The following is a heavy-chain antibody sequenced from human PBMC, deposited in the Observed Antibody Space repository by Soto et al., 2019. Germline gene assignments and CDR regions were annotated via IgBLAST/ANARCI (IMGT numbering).Heavy chain of an antibody. CDR1: GGSISSGDYY. V-gene: IGHV4-30-4*01. CDR3: ASEARKERWLQLQVDY. Sequence: SETLSLTCTVSGGSISSGDYYWSWIRQPPGKGLEWIGYIYYSGSTYYNPSLKSRVTISVDTSKNQFSLKLSSVTAADTAVYYCASEARKERWLQLQVDYWGQGTLVTVSS. D-gene: IGHD5-12*01. CDR2: IYYSGST. J-gene: IGHJ4*02.